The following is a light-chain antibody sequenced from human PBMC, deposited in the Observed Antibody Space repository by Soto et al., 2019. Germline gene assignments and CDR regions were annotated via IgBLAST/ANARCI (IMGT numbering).Light chain of an antibody. CDR2: EDI. CDR1: SSNIGARYE. CDR3: QSYDSSLSAVV. Sequence: QSVLTQPPSVSGAPGQTVTISCTESSSNIGARYEVHWYQQLPGTAPKLLIYEDIKRPSGVPDRFSGSKSGASASLAITGLLSEDEAEYYCQSYDSSLSAVVFGGGTKLTVL. V-gene: IGLV1-40*01. J-gene: IGLJ2*01.